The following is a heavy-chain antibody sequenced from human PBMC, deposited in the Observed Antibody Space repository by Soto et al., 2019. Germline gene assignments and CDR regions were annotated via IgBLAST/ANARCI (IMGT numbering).Heavy chain of an antibody. V-gene: IGHV3-21*01. Sequence: EVQLVESGGGLVKPGGSLRLSCAASGFTFSSYSMNWVRQAPGKGLEWVSSISSSSSYIYYADSVKGRFTISRDNAKNSLYLQMNSRRAEDTAVYYCARVYYYDSRGYYYSRGLYYYYYGMDVWGQGTTVNVSS. J-gene: IGHJ6*02. D-gene: IGHD3-22*01. CDR1: GFTFSSYS. CDR2: ISSSSSYI. CDR3: ARVYYYDSRGYYYSRGLYYYYYGMDV.